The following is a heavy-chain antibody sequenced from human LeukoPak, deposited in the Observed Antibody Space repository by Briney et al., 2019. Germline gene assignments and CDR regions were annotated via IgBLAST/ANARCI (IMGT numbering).Heavy chain of an antibody. CDR3: ARSLWFGELFHRLYYFDY. V-gene: IGHV1-69*05. D-gene: IGHD3-10*01. J-gene: IGHJ4*02. Sequence: ASVKVSCKASGGTFSSYAISWVRQAPGQGREWMGGIIPIFGTANYAQKFQGRVTITTDESTSTAYMELSSLRSEDTAVYYCARSLWFGELFHRLYYFDYWGQGTLVTVSS. CDR1: GGTFSSYA. CDR2: IIPIFGTA.